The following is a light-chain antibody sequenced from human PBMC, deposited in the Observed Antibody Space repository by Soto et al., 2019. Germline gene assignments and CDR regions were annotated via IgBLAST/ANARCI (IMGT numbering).Light chain of an antibody. V-gene: IGKV1-5*01. CDR3: QQYNNYWT. Sequence: DIQMTQSPSTLSASVGDRVTITCRASQSISSWLAWYQQKPGKAPRLLIYDAFSLESGVPSRFSGTGSGTEFTLTISSLQPDDFATYYCQQYNNYWTFGQGTKVDIK. CDR1: QSISSW. CDR2: DAF. J-gene: IGKJ1*01.